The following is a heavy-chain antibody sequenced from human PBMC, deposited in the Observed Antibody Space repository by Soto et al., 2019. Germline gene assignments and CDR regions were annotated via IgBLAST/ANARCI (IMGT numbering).Heavy chain of an antibody. CDR2: VSHDGRKT. Sequence: QVQLVESGGGEVQPGTSLSLSCIASGFIFSNNGMHWVRQAPGKGLEWVALVSHDGRKTFYADSVKGRLAIYRDNSKNTVYLHMNNLRPEDTAVYRCARDLRLGASGATVYGIDVWCHGTTVTVSS. CDR3: ARDLRLGASGATVYGIDV. V-gene: IGHV3-30*03. D-gene: IGHD7-27*01. CDR1: GFIFSNNG. J-gene: IGHJ6*02.